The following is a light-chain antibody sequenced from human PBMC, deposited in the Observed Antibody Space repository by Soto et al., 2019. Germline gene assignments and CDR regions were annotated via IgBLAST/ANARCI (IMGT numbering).Light chain of an antibody. J-gene: IGKJ4*01. V-gene: IGKV1-6*01. CDR3: QQRSSWPPT. Sequence: AIQMTQSPSSLSASVGDRVTITCRASQAIRNNLGWYQQKPGKAPKLLIYAASSLQSGVPSRFSGSESGTDSTLTISSLQPEDFATYFCQQRSSWPPTFGGGTKVDIK. CDR1: QAIRNN. CDR2: AAS.